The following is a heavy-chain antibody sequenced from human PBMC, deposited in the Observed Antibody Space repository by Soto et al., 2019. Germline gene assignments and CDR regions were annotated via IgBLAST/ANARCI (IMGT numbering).Heavy chain of an antibody. V-gene: IGHV3-23*01. J-gene: IGHJ4*02. CDR1: GFTFSSYA. CDR2: ISGSGGST. D-gene: IGHD3-22*01. CDR3: AKDGPVYDDSSGYPAGYFDY. Sequence: QPGGSLRLSCAASGFTFSSYAMSWVRQAPGKGLEWVSAISGSGGSTYYADSVKGRFTISRDNSKNTLYLQMNSLRAEDTAVYYCAKDGPVYDDSSGYPAGYFDYWGQGTLVTVSS.